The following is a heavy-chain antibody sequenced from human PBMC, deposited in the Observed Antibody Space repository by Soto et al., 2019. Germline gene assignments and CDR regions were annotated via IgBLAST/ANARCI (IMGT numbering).Heavy chain of an antibody. J-gene: IGHJ4*02. D-gene: IGHD4-17*01. V-gene: IGHV3-48*01. CDR2: ISSSSSTI. CDR1: GFTFSSYS. Sequence: PGGSLRLSCAASGFTFSSYSMNWVRQAPGKGLEWVSYISSSSSTIYYADSVKGRFTISRDNAKNSLYLQMNSLRAEDTAVYYCAATRTTVTRNFDYWGQGTRVTVSS. CDR3: AATRTTVTRNFDY.